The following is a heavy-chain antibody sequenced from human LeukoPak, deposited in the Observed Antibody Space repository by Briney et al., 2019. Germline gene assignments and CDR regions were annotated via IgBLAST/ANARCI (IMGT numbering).Heavy chain of an antibody. V-gene: IGHV1-24*01. CDR3: ATSPGSGWSYYYYYMDV. CDR2: FDPEDGET. D-gene: IGHD6-19*01. CDR1: GYTLTELS. Sequence: ASVKVSCKVSGYTLTELSMHWVRQAPGKGLEWMGGFDPEDGETIYAQKFQGRVTMTEDTSTDTAYMELSRLRSEDTAVYYCATSPGSGWSYYYYYMDVWGKGTTVTVSS. J-gene: IGHJ6*03.